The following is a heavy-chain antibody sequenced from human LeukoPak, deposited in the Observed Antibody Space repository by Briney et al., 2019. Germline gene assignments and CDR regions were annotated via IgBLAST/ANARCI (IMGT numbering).Heavy chain of an antibody. CDR2: INHNGYT. Sequence: SETLSLTCAVYSGSLSGYYWTWIRQPPGKGLEWIGEINHNGYTNYNPSLESRVTISVDTSKNQFSPKVYSLTAADTAVYFCARAGTGDRSAVFDYWGQEILVTVSS. J-gene: IGHJ4*02. CDR3: ARAGTGDRSAVFDY. CDR1: SGSLSGYY. V-gene: IGHV4-34*01. D-gene: IGHD7-27*01.